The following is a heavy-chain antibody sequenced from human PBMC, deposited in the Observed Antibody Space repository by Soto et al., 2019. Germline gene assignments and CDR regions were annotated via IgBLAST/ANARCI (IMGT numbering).Heavy chain of an antibody. CDR2: MNPNSGNT. CDR3: ARERSAAGTGWFDP. D-gene: IGHD6-13*01. J-gene: IGHJ5*02. CDR1: GYTFTSYD. V-gene: IGHV1-8*01. Sequence: QVQLVQSGAEVKKPGASVKVPCKASGYTFTSYDINWVRQATGQGLEWMGWMNPNSGNTGYAQKFQGRVTMTRNTSISTAYMELSSLRSEDTAVYFCARERSAAGTGWFDPWGQGTLVTVSS.